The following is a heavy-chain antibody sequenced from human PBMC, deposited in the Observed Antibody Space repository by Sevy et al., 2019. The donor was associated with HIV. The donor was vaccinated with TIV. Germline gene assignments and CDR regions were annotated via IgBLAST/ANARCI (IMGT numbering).Heavy chain of an antibody. Sequence: SQTLSLTCTVSGGSVSSGSYYWSWIRQPPGKGLEWIGYIYYSGSTNYNPSLKSRVTISVDTSKNQFSLKLGSVTAADTAVYYCARVVVAGYCSSTSCDNWFDPWGQGTLVTVSS. CDR1: GGSVSSGSYY. CDR2: IYYSGST. CDR3: ARVVVAGYCSSTSCDNWFDP. J-gene: IGHJ5*02. V-gene: IGHV4-61*01. D-gene: IGHD2-2*01.